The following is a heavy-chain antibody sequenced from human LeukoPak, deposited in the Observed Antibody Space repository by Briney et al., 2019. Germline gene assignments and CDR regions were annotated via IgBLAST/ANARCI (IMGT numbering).Heavy chain of an antibody. D-gene: IGHD3-10*01. J-gene: IGHJ3*02. CDR1: GGSISSGGYY. CDR2: IYYSGST. CDR3: ARDCGSGSAFDI. Sequence: TSETLSLTCTVSGGSISSGGYYWSWIHQHPGKGLEWIGYIYYSGSTYYNPSLKSRVTISVDTSKNQFSLKLSSVTAADTAVYYCARDCGSGSAFDIWGQGTMVTVSS. V-gene: IGHV4-31*03.